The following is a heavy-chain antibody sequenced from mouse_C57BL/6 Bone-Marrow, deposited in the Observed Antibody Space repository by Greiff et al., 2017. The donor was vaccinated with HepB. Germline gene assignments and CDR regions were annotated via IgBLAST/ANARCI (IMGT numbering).Heavy chain of an antibody. V-gene: IGHV1-55*01. CDR2: IYPGSGST. Sequence: QVQLQQPGAELVKPGASVKMSCKASGYTFTSYWITWVKQRPGQGLEWIGDIYPGSGSTNYNEKFKSKATLTVDTSSSTAYMQLSSLTSEDSAVYYCARLKPRLTTVVDYYAMDYWGQGTSVTVSS. CDR3: ARLKPRLTTVVDYYAMDY. CDR1: GYTFTSYW. J-gene: IGHJ4*01. D-gene: IGHD1-1*01.